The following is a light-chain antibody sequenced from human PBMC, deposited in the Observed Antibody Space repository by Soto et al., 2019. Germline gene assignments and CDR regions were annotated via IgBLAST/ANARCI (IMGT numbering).Light chain of an antibody. V-gene: IGKV3-15*01. CDR2: GAS. CDR3: QQYDNWPET. Sequence: EIVMTQSPATLSVSPGERATLSCRASQSVSSNLAWYQQKPGQAPRLLIYGASTRATGIPARFCGSGSGTEFTLTISSLPSEDSAVFYSQQYDNWPETFGHGTKVEI. CDR1: QSVSSN. J-gene: IGKJ1*01.